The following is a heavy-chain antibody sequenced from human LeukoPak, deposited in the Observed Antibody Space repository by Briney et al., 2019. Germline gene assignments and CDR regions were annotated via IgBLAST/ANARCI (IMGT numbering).Heavy chain of an antibody. CDR1: GGSISSGGYY. Sequence: SEPLSLICAVSGGSISSGGYYWSWIRQHPGKGLEWIGYIYYSGSTYYNPSLKSRVTISVATSKTQFSLKLSSVTAADTAVYYCARTSTPGGWFDPWGQGTLVTASS. V-gene: IGHV4-31*11. J-gene: IGHJ5*02. CDR3: ARTSTPGGWFDP. D-gene: IGHD2-2*01. CDR2: IYYSGST.